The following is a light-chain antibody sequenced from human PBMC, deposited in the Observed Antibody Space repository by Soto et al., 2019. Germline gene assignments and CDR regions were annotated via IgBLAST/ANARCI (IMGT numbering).Light chain of an antibody. CDR3: QQYGNSPAIT. CDR2: DAS. CDR1: QSVSSY. V-gene: IGKV3-20*01. J-gene: IGKJ5*01. Sequence: EIVLTQSPATLSLSPGERATLSCRASQSVSSYLAWYQQKPGQAPRLLIYDASNRATGIPDRFSGSGSGTDFTLTVSRLEPEDFAVYYCQQYGNSPAITFGQGTRLE.